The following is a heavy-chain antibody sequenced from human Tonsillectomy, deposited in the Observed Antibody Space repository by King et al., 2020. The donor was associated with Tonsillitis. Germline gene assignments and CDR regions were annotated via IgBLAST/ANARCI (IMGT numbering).Heavy chain of an antibody. D-gene: IGHD2-21*02. CDR1: GYSFTSYW. CDR2: IYPGDSDT. Sequence: QLVQSGAEVKKPGESLKISCKGSGYSFTSYWIGWVRQMPGKGLEWMGIIYPGDSDTRYSPPFQGQFTISADKSISTAYLQWSSLKASDTAMYYCARPRHCGGDCYSHYYFDYWGQGTLVTVSS. V-gene: IGHV5-51*01. J-gene: IGHJ4*02. CDR3: ARPRHCGGDCYSHYYFDY.